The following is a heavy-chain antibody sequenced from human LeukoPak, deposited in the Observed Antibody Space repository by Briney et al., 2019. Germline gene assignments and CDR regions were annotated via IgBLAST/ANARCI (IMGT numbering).Heavy chain of an antibody. Sequence: SVKVSCKASGGTFSSYAISWVRQAPGQGLEWMGGIIPIFGTANYAQKFQGRVAMTTDTSTSTAYMELRSLRSDDTAVYYCAREGILMAGPDYWAREPWSPSRQ. CDR3: AREGILMAGPDY. CDR2: IIPIFGTA. D-gene: IGHD2-21*01. J-gene: IGHJ4*02. V-gene: IGHV1-69*05. CDR1: GGTFSSYA.